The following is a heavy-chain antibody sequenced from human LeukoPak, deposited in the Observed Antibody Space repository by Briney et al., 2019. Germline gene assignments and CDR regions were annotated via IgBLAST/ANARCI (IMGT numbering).Heavy chain of an antibody. D-gene: IGHD2-15*01. J-gene: IGHJ6*02. V-gene: IGHV1-69*13. Sequence: GASVKVSCKASGGTFSSYAISWVRQAPGQGLEWMGGIIPIFGTANYAQKFQGRVTITADESTSTAYMELSSLGSEDTAVYYCARFAVVAANSYGMDVWGQGTTVTVSS. CDR2: IIPIFGTA. CDR1: GGTFSSYA. CDR3: ARFAVVAANSYGMDV.